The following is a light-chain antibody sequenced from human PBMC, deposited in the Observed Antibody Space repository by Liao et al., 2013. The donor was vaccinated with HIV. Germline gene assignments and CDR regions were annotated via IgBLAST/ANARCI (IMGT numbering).Light chain of an antibody. Sequence: YELSQPPSMSVSPGQTATITCAGDKLGDKYISWYQQKPGQSPILVIYQDNKRPSGIPERFAGSNSGNTATLTISGTQPMDEGDFFCQAWDTNTAVFGGGTKLTVL. CDR2: QDN. CDR1: KLGDKY. V-gene: IGLV3-1*01. J-gene: IGLJ3*02. CDR3: QAWDTNTAV.